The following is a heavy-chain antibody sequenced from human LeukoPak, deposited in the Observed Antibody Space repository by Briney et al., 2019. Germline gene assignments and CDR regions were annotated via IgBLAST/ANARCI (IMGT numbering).Heavy chain of an antibody. CDR2: ISYDGSNK. V-gene: IGHV3-30*18. CDR3: AKEHCSSTSCYWGYGMDV. CDR1: GFTFSSYG. Sequence: GRSLRLSCAASGFTFSSYGMHWVRQAPGKGLEWVAVISYDGSNKYYADSVKGRFTISRDNSKNTLYLQMSSLRAEDTAVYYCAKEHCSSTSCYWGYGMDVWGQGTTVTVSS. J-gene: IGHJ6*02. D-gene: IGHD2-2*01.